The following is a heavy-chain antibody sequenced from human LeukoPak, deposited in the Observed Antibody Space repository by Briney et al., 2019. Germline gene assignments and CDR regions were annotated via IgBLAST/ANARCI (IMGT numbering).Heavy chain of an antibody. J-gene: IGHJ4*02. CDR1: GASISSAYYF. V-gene: IGHV4-30-4*03. D-gene: IGHD5/OR15-5a*01. Sequence: SQTLSLTCTVSGASISSAYYFWSWIRQPPGKGLEWIGYVSHTGTTSYNPSLKSRVTISVDTSKNQFSLKLISVTAPETAVYCARSAMSGVYPLLFEYWGQGALVTVSS. CDR3: RSAMSGVYPLLFEY. CDR2: VSHTGTT.